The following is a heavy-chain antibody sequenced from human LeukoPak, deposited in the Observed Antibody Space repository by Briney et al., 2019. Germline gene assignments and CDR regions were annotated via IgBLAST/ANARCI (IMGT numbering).Heavy chain of an antibody. CDR3: VRSGYDYDWFDP. V-gene: IGHV3-23*01. CDR2: ISGSGDET. J-gene: IGHJ5*02. D-gene: IGHD5-12*01. CDR1: GFTFRNYA. Sequence: GGSLRLSCAASGFTFRNYAMSWVRQAPGKGLEWVSAISGSGDETNYADSVKGRLTISRDNSKNTLFLQMNSLRAEDTAVYYCVRSGYDYDWFDPWGQGTLVTVSS.